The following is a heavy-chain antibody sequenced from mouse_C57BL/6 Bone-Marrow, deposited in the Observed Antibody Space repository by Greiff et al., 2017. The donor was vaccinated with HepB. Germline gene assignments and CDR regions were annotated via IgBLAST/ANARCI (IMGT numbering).Heavy chain of an antibody. CDR1: GYSFTGYY. D-gene: IGHD4-1*01. CDR3: AKANWDGAWFAY. CDR2: INPSTGGT. Sequence: VQLKQSGPELVKPGASVKISCKASGYSFTGYYMNWVKQSPEKSLEWIGEINPSTGGTTYNQKFKAKATLTVDKSSSTAYMQLKSLTSEDSAVYYCAKANWDGAWFAYWGQGTLVTVSA. J-gene: IGHJ3*01. V-gene: IGHV1-42*01.